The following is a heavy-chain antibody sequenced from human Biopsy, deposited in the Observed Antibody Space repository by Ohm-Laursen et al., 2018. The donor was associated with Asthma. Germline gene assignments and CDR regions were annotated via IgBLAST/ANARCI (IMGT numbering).Heavy chain of an antibody. J-gene: IGHJ3*01. CDR2: INTGNGDT. Sequence: SVKVSCKASGYNFISFAIHWVRQAPGQRLEWMGWINTGNGDTKYSQKFQGRVTITRDTSASTAYMELRSLRSEDRATYYCARTYYDFLTGQVKDVFGVWGQGTMVTVSS. V-gene: IGHV1-3*04. D-gene: IGHD3-9*01. CDR1: GYNFISFA. CDR3: ARTYYDFLTGQVKDVFGV.